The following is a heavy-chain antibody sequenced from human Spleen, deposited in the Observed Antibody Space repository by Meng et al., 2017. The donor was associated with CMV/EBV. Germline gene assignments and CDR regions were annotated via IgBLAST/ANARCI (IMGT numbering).Heavy chain of an antibody. CDR3: ARADYYDSSGYMYHYAMDV. J-gene: IGHJ6*02. CDR2: VSYDGGNK. CDR1: GFTFSTYA. D-gene: IGHD3-22*01. Sequence: GESLKISCVASGFTFSTYAMHWVRQAPGKGLEWVAVVSYDGGNKYYADSVKGRFTISRDNSYNTLSLLMNSLRPEDTAMYYCARADYYDSSGYMYHYAMDVWGQGTTVTVSS. V-gene: IGHV3-30-3*01.